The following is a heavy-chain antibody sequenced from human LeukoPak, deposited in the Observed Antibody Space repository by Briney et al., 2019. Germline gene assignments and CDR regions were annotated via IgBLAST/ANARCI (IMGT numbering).Heavy chain of an antibody. CDR2: ISGSGGST. J-gene: IGHJ5*02. CDR1: GFTFSNYA. Sequence: GGSLRLSCAASGFTFSNYAMNWVRQAPGKGLEWVSAISGSGGSTYYADSVKGRFTISRDNSKNTLYLQMNSLRAEDTAVYYCARGTSAAGTMSILFDPWGQGTLVTVSS. D-gene: IGHD6-13*01. CDR3: ARGTSAAGTMSILFDP. V-gene: IGHV3-23*01.